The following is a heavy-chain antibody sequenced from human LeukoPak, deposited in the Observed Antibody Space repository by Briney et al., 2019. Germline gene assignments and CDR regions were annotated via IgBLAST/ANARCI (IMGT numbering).Heavy chain of an antibody. J-gene: IGHJ4*02. CDR2: INPNSGGT. CDR1: GYTFTSYG. V-gene: IGHV1-2*06. D-gene: IGHD3-10*01. CDR3: ARDGGFGCYNPPYFDY. Sequence: ASVKVSCKASGYTFTSYGISWVRQAPGQGLEWMGRINPNSGGTNYAQKFQGRVTMTRDTSISTAYMELSRLRSDDTAVYYCARDGGFGCYNPPYFDYWGQGTLVTVSS.